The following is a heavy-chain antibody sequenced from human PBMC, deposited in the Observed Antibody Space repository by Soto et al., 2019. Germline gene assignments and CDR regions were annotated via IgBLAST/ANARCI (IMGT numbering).Heavy chain of an antibody. V-gene: IGHV4-30-2*01. CDR3: AAGGGLPRYY. Sequence: QLQLQESGSGLVKPSQTLSLTCAVSGGSISSGGYSWSWIRQPPGKGLEWIGYIYHSGSTYYNPSLKSRVTISVDRSKNQCSLKLSSVPDADTAVYYCAAGGGLPRYYWGQGTLVTVSS. CDR2: IYHSGST. CDR1: GGSISSGGYS. D-gene: IGHD5-12*01. J-gene: IGHJ4*02.